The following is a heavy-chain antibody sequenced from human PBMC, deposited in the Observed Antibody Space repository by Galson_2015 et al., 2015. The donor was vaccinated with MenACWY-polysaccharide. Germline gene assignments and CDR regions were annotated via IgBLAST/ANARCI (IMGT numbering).Heavy chain of an antibody. CDR3: AREGSRIVFHAFDT. D-gene: IGHD6-13*01. Sequence: SLRLSCAASGIRFSGSGMHWVRQAPGKGLEWVAVIQYDGTNKVYADSVKGRFTISRDNSKNTLYLEMNSLRAEDTAVYCCAREGSRIVFHAFDTWGQGTMVTASS. CDR2: IQYDGTNK. J-gene: IGHJ3*02. CDR1: GIRFSGSG. V-gene: IGHV3-33*01.